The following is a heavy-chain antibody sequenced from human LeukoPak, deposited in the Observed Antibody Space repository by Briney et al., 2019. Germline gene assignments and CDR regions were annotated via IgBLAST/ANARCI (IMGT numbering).Heavy chain of an antibody. J-gene: IGHJ6*03. Sequence: SETLSLTCTVSGGSISSGDYYWSWIRQPPGKGLEWIGYIYYSGSTYYNPSLKSRVTISVDTSKNQFSLKLSSVTAADTAVYYCARAGAAADTLYYYYYMDVWGKGTRSPSP. V-gene: IGHV4-30-4*08. D-gene: IGHD6-13*01. CDR2: IYYSGST. CDR1: GGSISSGDYY. CDR3: ARAGAAADTLYYYYYMDV.